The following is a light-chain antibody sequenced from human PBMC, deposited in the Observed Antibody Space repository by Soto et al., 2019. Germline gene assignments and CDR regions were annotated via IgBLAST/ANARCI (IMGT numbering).Light chain of an antibody. CDR3: QQYSVAPYS. CDR2: WAS. V-gene: IGKV4-1*01. Sequence: DIVMTQSPDSLAVSLGVRATINCKSSQNLFYTSNEKNSLAWYQQRPGQPPKLLIYWASTRESGVPDRFSGSGSGTDFTLTISSLQAEDMAIYYCQQYSVAPYSFGQGTKVEIK. CDR1: QNLFYTSNEKNS. J-gene: IGKJ2*03.